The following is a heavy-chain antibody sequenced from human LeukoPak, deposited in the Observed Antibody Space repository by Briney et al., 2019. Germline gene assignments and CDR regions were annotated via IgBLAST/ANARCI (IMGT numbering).Heavy chain of an antibody. D-gene: IGHD2-2*01. CDR1: GYTLTELS. CDR2: FDPEDGET. Sequence: GASVKVSCKVSGYTLTELSMHWVRQAPGKGLEWMGGFDPEDGETIYAQKFQGRVTMTEDTSTDTAYTELSSLRSEDTAVYYCATVASTTGDAFDIWGQGTMVTVSS. J-gene: IGHJ3*02. CDR3: ATVASTTGDAFDI. V-gene: IGHV1-24*01.